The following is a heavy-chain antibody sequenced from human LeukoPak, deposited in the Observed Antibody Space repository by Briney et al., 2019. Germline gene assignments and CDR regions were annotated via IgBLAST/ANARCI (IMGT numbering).Heavy chain of an antibody. CDR2: TYYRSKWYN. V-gene: IGHV6-1*01. D-gene: IGHD3-22*01. J-gene: IGHJ4*02. CDR3: ARESSADPPGGCDY. Sequence: SQTLSLTCAIFGGSVSSNSAAWNWIRQSPSRGLEWLGRTYYRSKWYNDYAVSVKSRITINPDTSKNQFSLQLNSVTPEDTAVYYCARESSADPPGGCDYWGQGTLVTVSS. CDR1: GGSVSSNSAA.